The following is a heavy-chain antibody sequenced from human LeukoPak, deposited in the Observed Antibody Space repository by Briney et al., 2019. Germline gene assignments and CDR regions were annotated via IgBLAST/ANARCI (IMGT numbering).Heavy chain of an antibody. V-gene: IGHV3-23*01. CDR1: GFTFSSYA. Sequence: GGSLRLSCAASGFTFSSYAMSWVRQAPGKGLEWVSAISGSGGSTYYADSVKGRFTISRDNSKDTLYLQMNSLRAEDTAAYYCAKTPYLYCSGGSCYADYWGQGTLVSVSS. J-gene: IGHJ4*02. CDR3: AKTPYLYCSGGSCYADY. D-gene: IGHD2-15*01. CDR2: ISGSGGST.